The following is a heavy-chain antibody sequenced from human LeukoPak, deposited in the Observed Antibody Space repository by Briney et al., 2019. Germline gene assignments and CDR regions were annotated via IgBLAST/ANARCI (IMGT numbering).Heavy chain of an antibody. CDR1: GYSFTSYW. J-gene: IGHJ4*02. CDR2: IDPSDSYT. V-gene: IGHV5-10-1*01. D-gene: IGHD2-15*01. CDR3: ARLCSGGSCYSDFDY. Sequence: GESLRISCKGSGYSFTSYWISWVRQMPGKGLEWMGRIDPSDSYTNYSPSFQSHVTISADKSISTAYLQWSSLKASDTAMYYCARLCSGGSCYSDFDYWGQGTLVTVSS.